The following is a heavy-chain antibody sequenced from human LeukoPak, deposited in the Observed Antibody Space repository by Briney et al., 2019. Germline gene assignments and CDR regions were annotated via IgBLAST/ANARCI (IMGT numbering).Heavy chain of an antibody. V-gene: IGHV4-4*07. CDR2: IYTSGST. CDR1: GGSISSYY. CDR3: ARFVRGPVARYCSSTSCSGSGWFDP. J-gene: IGHJ5*02. D-gene: IGHD2-2*01. Sequence: SETLSLTCTVSGGSISSYYWSWIRQPAGKGLEWIGRIYTSGSTNYNPSLKSRVTMSVDMSKNQFSLKLSSVTAADTAVYYCARFVRGPVARYCSSTSCSGSGWFDPWGQGTLVTVSS.